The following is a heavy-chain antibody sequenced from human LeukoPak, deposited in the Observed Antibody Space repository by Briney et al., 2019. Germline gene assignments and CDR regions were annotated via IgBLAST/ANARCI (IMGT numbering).Heavy chain of an antibody. D-gene: IGHD6-19*01. CDR3: ARVLPRSSGWYGDYYYYYMDV. Sequence: PSETLSLTCAVYGGSFSGYCWSWIRQPPGKGLEWIGEINHSGSTNYNPSLKSRVTISVDTSKNQFSLKLSSVTAADTAVYYCARVLPRSSGWYGDYYYYYMDVWGKGTTVTVSS. CDR1: GGSFSGYC. V-gene: IGHV4-34*01. J-gene: IGHJ6*03. CDR2: INHSGST.